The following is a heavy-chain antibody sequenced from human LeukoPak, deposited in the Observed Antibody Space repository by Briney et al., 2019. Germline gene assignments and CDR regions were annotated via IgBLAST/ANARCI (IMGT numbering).Heavy chain of an antibody. D-gene: IGHD3-22*01. CDR1: GGSISSGSYY. J-gene: IGHJ4*02. CDR2: IYTSGST. V-gene: IGHV4-61*02. CDR3: ARDIENYYDSSGHGGIDY. Sequence: PSQTLSLTCTVSGGSISSGSYYWSWIRQPAGKGLEWIGRIYTSGSTNYNPSLKSRVTISVGTSKNQFSLKLSSVTAADTAVYYCARDIENYYDSSGHGGIDYWGQGTLVTVSS.